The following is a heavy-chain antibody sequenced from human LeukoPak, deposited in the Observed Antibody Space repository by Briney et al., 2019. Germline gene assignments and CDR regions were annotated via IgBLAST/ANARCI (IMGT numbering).Heavy chain of an antibody. CDR1: GDSVSSNSAA. Sequence: SQTLSLTCAISGDSVSSNSAAWNWIRQSPSRGLEWLGRTYYRSKWYNDYAVSVKSRITINPDTSKNQFSLQLNSVTPEDTAVYYCARGSILWFGELLPNTFDYWGQGTLVAVSS. V-gene: IGHV6-1*01. CDR3: ARGSILWFGELLPNTFDY. J-gene: IGHJ4*02. D-gene: IGHD3-10*01. CDR2: TYYRSKWYN.